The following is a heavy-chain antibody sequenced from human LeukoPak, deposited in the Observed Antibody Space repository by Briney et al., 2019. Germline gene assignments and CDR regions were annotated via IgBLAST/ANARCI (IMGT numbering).Heavy chain of an antibody. D-gene: IGHD2-2*01. V-gene: IGHV3-74*01. J-gene: IGHJ4*02. CDR3: ARWGPYCSSTSCYGLGY. Sequence: GGSLRLSCAASGFTFSSYWMHWVRQAPGKGLVWVSRINTDGSNTGYADSVKGRFTISRDNAKNTLYLQMNSLRAEDTAVYYCARWGPYCSSTSCYGLGYWGQGTLDTVSS. CDR1: GFTFSSYW. CDR2: INTDGSNT.